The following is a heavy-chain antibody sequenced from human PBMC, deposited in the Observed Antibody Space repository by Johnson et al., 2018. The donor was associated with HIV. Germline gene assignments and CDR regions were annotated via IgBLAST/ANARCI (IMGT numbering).Heavy chain of an antibody. D-gene: IGHD2/OR15-2a*01. V-gene: IGHV3-33*01. CDR1: GFTFSSYG. Sequence: QVQLVESGGGVVQPGRSLRLSCAASGFTFSSYGMHWVRQAPGKGLEWVAVIWSDGSNKYFADSVKGRFTISRDNSKNTLYLQMNSLRAEDTAVYYCAGIIEAVDIWGQGTMVTVSS. CDR2: IWSDGSNK. CDR3: AGIIEAVDI. J-gene: IGHJ3*02.